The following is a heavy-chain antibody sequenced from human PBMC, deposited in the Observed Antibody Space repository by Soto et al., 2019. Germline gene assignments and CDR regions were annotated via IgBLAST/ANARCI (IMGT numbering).Heavy chain of an antibody. D-gene: IGHD5-12*01. Sequence: SETLSLTCTVSGGSISSYYWSWIRQPPGKGLEWIGYIYYSGSTNYNPSLKSRVTISVDTSKNQFSLKLSSVTAADTAVYYCARANRAWLQLLDYWGQGTQVTVSS. V-gene: IGHV4-59*01. J-gene: IGHJ4*02. CDR1: GGSISSYY. CDR3: ARANRAWLQLLDY. CDR2: IYYSGST.